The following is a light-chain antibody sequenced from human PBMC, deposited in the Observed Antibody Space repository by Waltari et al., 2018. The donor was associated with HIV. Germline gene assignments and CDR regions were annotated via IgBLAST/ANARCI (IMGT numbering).Light chain of an antibody. V-gene: IGKV4-1*01. CDR1: QSVLYSSDNKNY. Sequence: DIVMTQSPDSLTVSLGERATFNCKSSQSVLYSSDNKNYLAWYQQKPGQPPKLLIYWAATRESGVPDRFSGSGSGTDFTLTITSLQAEDVAVYDCQQYYSTPFTFGPGTKVDIK. J-gene: IGKJ3*01. CDR3: QQYYSTPFT. CDR2: WAA.